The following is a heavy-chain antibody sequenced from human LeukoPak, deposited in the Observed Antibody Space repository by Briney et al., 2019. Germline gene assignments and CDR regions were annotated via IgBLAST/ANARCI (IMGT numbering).Heavy chain of an antibody. CDR1: GYTFTGYY. V-gene: IGHV1-2*02. J-gene: IGHJ6*02. CDR2: INPNSGGT. D-gene: IGHD6-13*01. Sequence: ASVRVSRKASGYTFTGYYMHWGRQAPGQGLGWMGWINPNSGGTNYAQKFQGRVTMTRDTSISTAYMELSRLRSDDTAVYYCARKYSSSWPSYYYYGMDVWGQGTTVTVSS. CDR3: ARKYSSSWPSYYYYGMDV.